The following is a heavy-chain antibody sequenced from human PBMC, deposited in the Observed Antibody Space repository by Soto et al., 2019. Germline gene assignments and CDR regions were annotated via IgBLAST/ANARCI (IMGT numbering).Heavy chain of an antibody. J-gene: IGHJ4*02. D-gene: IGHD2-8*01. CDR1: GGSFSGYY. CDR2: INHSGST. Sequence: SETLSLTCAVYGGSFSGYYWSWIRQPPGKGLEWIGEINHSGSTNYIPSLKSRVTISVDTSKNQFSLKLSSVTAADTAVYYCARDGMSGYCTNGVCFDYWGQGTLVTVSS. CDR3: ARDGMSGYCTNGVCFDY. V-gene: IGHV4-34*01.